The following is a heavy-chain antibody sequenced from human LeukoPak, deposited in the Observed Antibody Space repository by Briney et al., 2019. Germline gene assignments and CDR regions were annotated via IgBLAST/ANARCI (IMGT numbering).Heavy chain of an antibody. V-gene: IGHV4-59*03. Sequence: SETLSLTCSVSDVSIRTYYWSWIRQSPGQGLEWTGNIYYRGDINYNPSLKSRVIISIDTSKNQFSLKVTSLTAADTAVYYCATNKDWAEADWGQGTLVIVSS. J-gene: IGHJ4*02. CDR2: IYYRGDI. CDR1: DVSIRTYY. D-gene: IGHD3/OR15-3a*01. CDR3: ATNKDWAEAD.